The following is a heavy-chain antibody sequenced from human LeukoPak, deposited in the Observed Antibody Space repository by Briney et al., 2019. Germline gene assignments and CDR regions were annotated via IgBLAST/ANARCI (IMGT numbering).Heavy chain of an antibody. V-gene: IGHV4-34*01. CDR2: INHSGST. CDR1: GGSFSGYY. CDR3: ARVEVGATSEGDDAFDI. Sequence: SETLSLTCAVYGGSFSGYYWSWIRQPPGKGLEWIGEINHSGSTNYNPSLKSRVTISVDTSKNQFSLKLSSVTAADTAVYYCARVEVGATSEGDDAFDIWGQGTMVTVSS. J-gene: IGHJ3*02. D-gene: IGHD1-26*01.